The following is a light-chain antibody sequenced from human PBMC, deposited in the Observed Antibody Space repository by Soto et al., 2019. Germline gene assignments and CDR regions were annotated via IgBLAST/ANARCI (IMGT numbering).Light chain of an antibody. CDR2: EVS. V-gene: IGLV2-23*02. J-gene: IGLJ3*02. CDR3: CSYAGGSTWV. Sequence: QSALTQPASVSGSPGQSITISCTGTSSDVGTYNLVSWYQQLPGKAPKLMIYEVSKRHSGVGNRFSGSKSGNTASLTISGLQAEDEADYYCCSYAGGSTWVFGGGTKVTVL. CDR1: SSDVGTYNL.